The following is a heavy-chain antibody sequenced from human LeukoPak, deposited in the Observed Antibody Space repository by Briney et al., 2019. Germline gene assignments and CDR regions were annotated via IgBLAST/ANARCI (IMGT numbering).Heavy chain of an antibody. D-gene: IGHD5-12*01. Sequence: GGSLRLSCAASGFTFSSYSMNWVRQAPGKGLEWVSSISSSSSYIYYADSVKGRFTISRDNAKNSLYLQMNSLRAGDTAVYYCARRHSGHGYFDDWGRGTLVTVSS. CDR2: ISSSSSYI. J-gene: IGHJ4*02. CDR1: GFTFSSYS. CDR3: ARRHSGHGYFDD. V-gene: IGHV3-21*01.